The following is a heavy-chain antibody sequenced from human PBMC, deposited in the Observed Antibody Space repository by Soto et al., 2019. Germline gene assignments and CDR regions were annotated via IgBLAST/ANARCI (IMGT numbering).Heavy chain of an antibody. CDR3: ARDQPLEYSCSVGYYGMDV. D-gene: IGHD6-6*01. J-gene: IGHJ6*02. Sequence: SETLSLTCTVPGGSISSYYWSWIRQPPGKGLEWIGYIYYSGSTNYNPSLKSRVTISVDTSKNQFSLKLSSVTAADTAVYYCARDQPLEYSCSVGYYGMDVWGQGTTVTVSS. CDR2: IYYSGST. CDR1: GGSISSYY. V-gene: IGHV4-59*01.